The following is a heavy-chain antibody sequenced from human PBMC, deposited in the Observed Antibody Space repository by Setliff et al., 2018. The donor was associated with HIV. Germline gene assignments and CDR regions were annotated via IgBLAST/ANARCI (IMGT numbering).Heavy chain of an antibody. J-gene: IGHJ6*02. CDR1: GYTFTSYG. V-gene: IGHV1-18*01. Sequence: ASLKVSCKASGYTFTSYGISWVRQAPGQGLEWMGWISAYNGNTNYAQKLQGRVTMTTDTSTSTAYMELRSLRSDDTAVYYCARDRCSGGSCTSSYYYYGMDVWGQGTTVTVSS. D-gene: IGHD2-15*01. CDR3: ARDRCSGGSCTSSYYYYGMDV. CDR2: ISAYNGNT.